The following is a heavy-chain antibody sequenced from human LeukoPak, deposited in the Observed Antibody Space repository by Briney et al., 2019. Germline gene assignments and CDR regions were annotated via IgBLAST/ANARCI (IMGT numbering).Heavy chain of an antibody. Sequence: PGGSLRLSCAASGFAGSSNYMSWVRQAPGKGLEWVSVIYNDGRTHYADSVKGRFTISRDNSKNTLYLQMNSLRAEDTAVYYCAKDRRSKYQLEYYYYYMDAWGKGTTVTVSS. J-gene: IGHJ6*03. CDR3: AKDRRSKYQLEYYYYYMDA. D-gene: IGHD2-2*01. CDR1: GFAGSSNY. V-gene: IGHV3-53*05. CDR2: IYNDGRT.